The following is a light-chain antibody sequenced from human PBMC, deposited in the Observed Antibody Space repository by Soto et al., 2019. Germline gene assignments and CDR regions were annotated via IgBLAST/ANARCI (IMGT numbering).Light chain of an antibody. CDR1: QNIRIN. Sequence: EIVLTQSPATLSLSPGERATLSCRASQNIRINLAWYQQKPGQPPRLLIYDASTRAAGIPARFIGSGSGTEFTLTISSLQSEDFAIYYCQQFNSWLLTFGGGTKV. CDR3: QQFNSWLLT. J-gene: IGKJ4*01. V-gene: IGKV3-15*01. CDR2: DAS.